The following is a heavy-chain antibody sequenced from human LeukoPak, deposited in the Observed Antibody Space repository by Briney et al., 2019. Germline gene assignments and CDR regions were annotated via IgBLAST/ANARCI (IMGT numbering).Heavy chain of an antibody. V-gene: IGHV3-30*04. Sequence: GGSLRLSCAASGFTFSSYAMHWVRQAPGKGLEWVAVISYDGSNKYYADSVKGRFTISRDNSKNTLYLQMNSLRAEDTAVYYCAREGSLDYGDYPYYFDYWGQGTLVTVSS. J-gene: IGHJ4*02. CDR2: ISYDGSNK. CDR3: AREGSLDYGDYPYYFDY. D-gene: IGHD4-17*01. CDR1: GFTFSSYA.